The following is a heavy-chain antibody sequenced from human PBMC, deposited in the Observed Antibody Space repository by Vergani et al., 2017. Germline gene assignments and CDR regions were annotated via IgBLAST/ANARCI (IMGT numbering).Heavy chain of an antibody. J-gene: IGHJ1*01. CDR1: GYTFTSYY. Sequence: VQLVLSGAAVKKPGASVKVSCKASGYTFTSYYMHWVRPAPGQGLEWLGIINPSGGSTSYAQKFQGRVTMTRDPSTSTVYMVLSSLRSEDTAEYYCARDGEVRGERYFQHWGQGTLVTVAS. CDR3: ARDGEVRGERYFQH. CDR2: INPSGGST. D-gene: IGHD3-10*01. V-gene: IGHV1-46*01.